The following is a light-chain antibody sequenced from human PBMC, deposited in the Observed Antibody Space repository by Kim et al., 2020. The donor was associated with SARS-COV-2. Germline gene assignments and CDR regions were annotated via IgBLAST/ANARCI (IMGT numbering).Light chain of an antibody. CDR2: QDT. CDR1: KLGDKY. V-gene: IGLV3-1*01. J-gene: IGLJ3*02. CDR3: QAWDKTWV. Sequence: SVSPGQTVTITCSGDKLGDKYSSWYQQQPGQAPVLVIYQDTQRPSGVPERFSGSNSGNTATLTISGTQAVDEADYYCQAWDKTWVFGGGTKLTVL.